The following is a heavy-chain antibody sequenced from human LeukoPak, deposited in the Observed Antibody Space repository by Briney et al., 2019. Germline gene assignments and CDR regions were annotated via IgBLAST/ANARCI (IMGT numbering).Heavy chain of an antibody. Sequence: GGSLRLSCAASGFTFSSYGMHWVRQAPGKGLEWVAVIWYDGSNKYYADSVKGRFTISRDNSKNTLYLQMNSLRAEDTAVYYCARDISGSYVDYWGQGTLVTVSS. D-gene: IGHD1-26*01. V-gene: IGHV3-33*01. J-gene: IGHJ4*02. CDR3: ARDISGSYVDY. CDR2: IWYDGSNK. CDR1: GFTFSSYG.